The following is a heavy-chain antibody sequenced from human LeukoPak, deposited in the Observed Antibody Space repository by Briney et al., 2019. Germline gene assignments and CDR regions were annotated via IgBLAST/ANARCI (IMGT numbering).Heavy chain of an antibody. CDR1: GYTFTGYY. V-gene: IGHV1-2*02. Sequence: ASAKVSCKASGYTFTGYYMHWVRQAPGQGLEWMGWINPNSGGTNYAQKFQGRVTMTRDTSISTAYMELSRLRSDDTAVYYCASSIAVAGTGFDYWGQGTLVTVSS. D-gene: IGHD6-19*01. J-gene: IGHJ4*02. CDR2: INPNSGGT. CDR3: ASSIAVAGTGFDY.